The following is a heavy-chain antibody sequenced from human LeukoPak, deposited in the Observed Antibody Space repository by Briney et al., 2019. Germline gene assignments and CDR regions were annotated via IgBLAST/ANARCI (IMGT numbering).Heavy chain of an antibody. D-gene: IGHD5-24*01. CDR3: ARDIQLST. J-gene: IGHJ3*01. Sequence: PGGSLRLSCAASGFTFSDSAMSRVRQAPGKGLEWVSLISFSGGSTYYADSVKGRFTISRDNSKDTLYLQMNSLRAEDTAIYYCARDIQLSTWGLGTMVTVSS. V-gene: IGHV3-23*01. CDR2: ISFSGGST. CDR1: GFTFSDSA.